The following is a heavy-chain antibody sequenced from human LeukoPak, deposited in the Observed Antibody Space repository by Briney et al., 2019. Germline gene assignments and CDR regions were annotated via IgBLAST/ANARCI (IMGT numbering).Heavy chain of an antibody. Sequence: PSETLSLTCTVSSGSVNSYYWSWIRQPPGKGLEWIGYIYYSGSTNYNPSLKSRVTISVDTSKNQFSLKLSSVTAADTAVYYCARRGYSGPFDYWGQGTLVTVSS. J-gene: IGHJ4*02. CDR3: ARRGYSGPFDY. CDR1: SGSVNSYY. CDR2: IYYSGST. V-gene: IGHV4-59*02. D-gene: IGHD5-12*01.